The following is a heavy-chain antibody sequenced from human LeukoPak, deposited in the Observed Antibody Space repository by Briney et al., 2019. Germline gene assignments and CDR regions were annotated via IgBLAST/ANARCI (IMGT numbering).Heavy chain of an antibody. CDR2: IYHSGST. V-gene: IGHV4-34*01. D-gene: IGHD6-19*01. Sequence: GSLRLSCAASGFTFSTFAMIWVRQPPGKGLEWIGEIYHSGSTNYNPSLKSRVTISVDTSKSQFSLKLSSVTAADTAVYYCARGLGGWPQDYWGQGTLVTVSS. J-gene: IGHJ4*02. CDR3: ARGLGGWPQDY. CDR1: GFTFSTFA.